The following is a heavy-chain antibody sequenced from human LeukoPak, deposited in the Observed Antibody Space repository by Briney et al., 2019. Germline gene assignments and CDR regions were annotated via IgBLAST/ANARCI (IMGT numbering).Heavy chain of an antibody. CDR1: GGSISSYY. V-gene: IGHV4-59*01. CDR3: ARDRRDCSGGSCYNWFDP. CDR2: IYYSGST. J-gene: IGHJ5*02. D-gene: IGHD2-15*01. Sequence: SETLSLTCTVSGGSISSYYWSWIRQPPGKGLEWIGYIYYSGSTNYNPSLKSRVTISVDTSKSQFSLKLSSVTAADTAVYYCARDRRDCSGGSCYNWFDPWGQGTLVTVSS.